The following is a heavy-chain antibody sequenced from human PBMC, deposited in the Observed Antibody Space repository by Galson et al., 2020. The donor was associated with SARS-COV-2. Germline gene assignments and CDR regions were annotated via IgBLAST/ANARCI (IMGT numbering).Heavy chain of an antibody. Sequence: GESLKISCAASGFTFDDYGMSWVRQAPGKGLEWVSGINLNGGSTGYADSVKGRFTISRDNAKNSLYLQMNSLRAEDTALYYCARDPLWFRESGFDPWGQGTLVTVSS. J-gene: IGHJ5*02. CDR3: ARDPLWFRESGFDP. D-gene: IGHD3-10*01. CDR1: GFTFDDYG. CDR2: INLNGGST. V-gene: IGHV3-20*04.